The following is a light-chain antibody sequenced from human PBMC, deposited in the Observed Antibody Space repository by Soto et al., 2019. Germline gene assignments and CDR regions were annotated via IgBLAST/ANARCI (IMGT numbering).Light chain of an antibody. V-gene: IGKV3-15*01. CDR3: QQCDKWPPT. J-gene: IGKJ1*01. CDR2: GAS. Sequence: EIVITQSPATLSVPPGERATLSCRASQSVNIHLAWYQQKPGQAPRLPMYGASARAIGIPGKFSGSGSGTEFTLTISSLQSEDFAVYYCQQCDKWPPTFGQGTKVDIK. CDR1: QSVNIH.